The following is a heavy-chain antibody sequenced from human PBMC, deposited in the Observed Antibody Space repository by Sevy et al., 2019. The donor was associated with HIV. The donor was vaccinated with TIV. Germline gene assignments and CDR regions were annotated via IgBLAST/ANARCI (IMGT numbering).Heavy chain of an antibody. D-gene: IGHD3-22*01. J-gene: IGHJ6*03. V-gene: IGHV3-7*01. CDR2: IKQDGSEK. CDR1: GFTFSSYW. Sequence: GGCLRLSCAASGFTFSSYWMSWVRQAPGKGLEWVANIKQDGSEKYYVDSVKGRFTISRDNAKNSLYLQMNSLIAEDTAVYYCARDLYDSSGYYYDYYYMDVWGKGTTVTVSS. CDR3: ARDLYDSSGYYYDYYYMDV.